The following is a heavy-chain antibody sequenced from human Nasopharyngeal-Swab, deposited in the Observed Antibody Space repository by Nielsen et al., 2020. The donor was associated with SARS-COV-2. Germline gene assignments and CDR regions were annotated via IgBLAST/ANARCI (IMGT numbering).Heavy chain of an antibody. V-gene: IGHV4-31*02. CDR3: ARVSRYYYMDV. Sequence: WIRQPPGKGLEWIGYIYYSGSTYYNPSLKSRVTISVDTSKNQFSLKLGSVTAADTAVYYCARVSRYYYMDVWGKGTTVTVS. CDR2: IYYSGST. J-gene: IGHJ6*03.